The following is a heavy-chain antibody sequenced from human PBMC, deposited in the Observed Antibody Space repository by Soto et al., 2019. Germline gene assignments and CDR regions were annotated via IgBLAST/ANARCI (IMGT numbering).Heavy chain of an antibody. J-gene: IGHJ6*02. CDR3: ARIGTPSSWYLGYYYGMDV. D-gene: IGHD6-13*01. V-gene: IGHV3-30-3*01. CDR1: GFTFSSYA. Sequence: QVQLVESGGGVVQPGRSLRLSCAASGFTFSSYAMHWVRQAPGKGLEWVAVISYDGSNKYYADSVKGRFTISRDNSKNTLDLQMNSLRAEDTAVYYCARIGTPSSWYLGYYYGMDVWGQGTTVTVSS. CDR2: ISYDGSNK.